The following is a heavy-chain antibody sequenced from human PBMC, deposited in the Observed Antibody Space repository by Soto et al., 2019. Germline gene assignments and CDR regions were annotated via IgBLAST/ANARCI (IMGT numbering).Heavy chain of an antibody. CDR1: GYTFTSYG. Sequence: SVKVSCKASGYTFTSYGISWVRQAPGQGLEWMGWISAYNGNTNYAQKLQGRVTMTTDTSTSTAYMELRSLRSDDTAVYYCARDRGYSSGHYYIIRLDAFDIWGQGTMVTVSS. CDR3: ARDRGYSSGHYYIIRLDAFDI. D-gene: IGHD3-22*01. V-gene: IGHV1-18*04. CDR2: ISAYNGNT. J-gene: IGHJ3*02.